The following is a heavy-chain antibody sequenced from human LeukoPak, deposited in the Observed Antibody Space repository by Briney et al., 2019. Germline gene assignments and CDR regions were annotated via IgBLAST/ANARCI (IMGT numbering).Heavy chain of an antibody. CDR3: ARRLTQYDCFDP. CDR2: IYYSGST. CDR1: GGSISSYY. V-gene: IGHV4-59*08. J-gene: IGHJ5*02. D-gene: IGHD2-2*01. Sequence: SETLSLTCTVSGGSISSYYWSWIRQPPGEGLEWIGYIYYSGSTNYNPSLKSRVTISVDTSKNHFSLKLSSVTAADTAVYYCARRLTQYDCFDPWGQGILVTVSS.